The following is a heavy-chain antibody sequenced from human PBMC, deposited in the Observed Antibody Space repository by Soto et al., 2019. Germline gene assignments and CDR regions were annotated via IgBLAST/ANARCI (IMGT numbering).Heavy chain of an antibody. D-gene: IGHD6-6*01. Sequence: ASVKVSCKASGYTFTSYGISWVRQAPGQGLEWMGWISAYNGNTNYAQKLQGRVTMTTDTSTSTAYMELRSLRSDDTAVYYCASVLSIAAPHWFDPWGQGTLVTVSS. CDR2: ISAYNGNT. V-gene: IGHV1-18*01. CDR3: ASVLSIAAPHWFDP. J-gene: IGHJ5*02. CDR1: GYTFTSYG.